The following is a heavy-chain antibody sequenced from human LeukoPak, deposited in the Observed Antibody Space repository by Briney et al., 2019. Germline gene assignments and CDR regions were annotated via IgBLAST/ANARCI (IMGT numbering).Heavy chain of an antibody. CDR3: ARGVVRGVMSWFDP. CDR2: IIPIFGTA. CDR1: GGTFSSYA. V-gene: IGHV1-69*01. J-gene: IGHJ5*02. D-gene: IGHD3-10*01. Sequence: SVKVSCKASGGTFSSYAISWVRQAPGQGLEWMGEIIPIFGTANYAQKFQGRVTITADESTSTAYMELSSLRSEDTAVYYCARGVVRGVMSWFDPWGQGTLVTVSS.